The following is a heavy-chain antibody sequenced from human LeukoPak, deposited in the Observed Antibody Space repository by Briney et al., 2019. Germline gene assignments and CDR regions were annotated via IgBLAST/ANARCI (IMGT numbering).Heavy chain of an antibody. CDR1: GFTFSSYA. V-gene: IGHV3-30-3*01. Sequence: GRSLRLSCAASGFTFSSYAMHWVRQAPGKELEWVAIISYDGSNKYYADSVKGRFTISRDNSKNTLYLQMNSLRAEDTAVYYCARDTNWNFDYWGQGTLVTVSS. D-gene: IGHD1-1*01. CDR3: ARDTNWNFDY. CDR2: ISYDGSNK. J-gene: IGHJ4*02.